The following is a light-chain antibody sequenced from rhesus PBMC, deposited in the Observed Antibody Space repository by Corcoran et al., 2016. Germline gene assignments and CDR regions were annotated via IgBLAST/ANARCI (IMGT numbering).Light chain of an antibody. CDR3: QHYYSTPFT. CDR1: QGITND. V-gene: IGKV1-25*01. CDR2: EAS. Sequence: DIQMTQSPSSLSASVGDRVTITCRASQGITNDLAWYQQNPGETPKLLIYEASSLQSGIPSRFSGSGSGTDLTLTISSLQPEDFATYYGQHYYSTPFTFGPGTKRDIK. J-gene: IGKJ3*01.